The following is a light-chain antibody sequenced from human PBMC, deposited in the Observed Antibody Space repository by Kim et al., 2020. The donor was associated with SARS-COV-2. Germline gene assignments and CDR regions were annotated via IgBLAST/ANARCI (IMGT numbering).Light chain of an antibody. V-gene: IGLV3-1*01. Sequence: SYELTQPPSVSVSPGQTASITCSGDKLGDKYACWYQQKPCQSPVLVIYQDSKRPSGIPERFSGSNSGNTATLTISGTQAMDEDDYYCQAWDSSNVVFGGGTQLTVL. J-gene: IGLJ2*01. CDR2: QDS. CDR3: QAWDSSNVV. CDR1: KLGDKY.